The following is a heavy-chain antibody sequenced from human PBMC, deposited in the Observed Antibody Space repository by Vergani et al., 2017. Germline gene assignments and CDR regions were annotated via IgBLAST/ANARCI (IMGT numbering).Heavy chain of an antibody. CDR1: GFTFSSYD. D-gene: IGHD3-3*01. V-gene: IGHV3-48*03. Sequence: EVQLVESGGGLVQPGGSLRLSCAASGFTFSSYDMHWVRQAPGKGLEWVSYISSSGSTIYYADSVKGRFTISRDNAKNSLYLQMNSLRAEDTAVYYCARGGDFWSGIKYFQHWGQGTLVTVSS. J-gene: IGHJ1*01. CDR3: ARGGDFWSGIKYFQH. CDR2: ISSSGSTI.